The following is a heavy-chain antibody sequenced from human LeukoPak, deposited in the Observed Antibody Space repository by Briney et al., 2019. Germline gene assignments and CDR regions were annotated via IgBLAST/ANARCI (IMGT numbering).Heavy chain of an antibody. CDR3: VRDQTIDSRPGPSDPFDV. V-gene: IGHV3-13*01. D-gene: IGHD6-6*01. J-gene: IGHJ3*01. Sequence: PGGSLRLSCAASGFSFRKYDMHWVRQIIGGGLEWVSGIGTLADTFYSDSAKGRFTISRNNGRNSLYLQMNNLRADDTAIYYCVRDQTIDSRPGPSDPFDVWGQGTFVTVSS. CDR1: GFSFRKYD. CDR2: IGTLADT.